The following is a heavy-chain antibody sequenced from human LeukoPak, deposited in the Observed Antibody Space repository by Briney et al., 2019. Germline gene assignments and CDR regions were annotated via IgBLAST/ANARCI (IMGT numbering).Heavy chain of an antibody. D-gene: IGHD1-26*01. CDR1: GFTFSRHG. CDR3: ARSGAEWDYMDV. V-gene: IGHV3-64*02. Sequence: PGGSLRLSCAASGFTFSRHGMHWVRQAPGKGLEYVSAISEDADSTYYVDSVEGRFMISRDNSKNTVDLQMGSLRPEDTALYYCARSGAEWDYMDVWGKGTTVTVSS. J-gene: IGHJ6*03. CDR2: ISEDADST.